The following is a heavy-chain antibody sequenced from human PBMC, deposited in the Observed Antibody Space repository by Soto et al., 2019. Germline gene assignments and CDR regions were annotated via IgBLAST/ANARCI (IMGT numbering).Heavy chain of an antibody. J-gene: IGHJ4*02. Sequence: QLQLQESGSGLVKPSQTLSLTCAVSGGSISSGGYSWSWIRQPPGKGLEWIGSIYHSGSTYYNPSLTGRVTKSVDRSKNQFSLKLSSVTAADTAVYYCASSFGSSGYRWGQGTLVTVSS. V-gene: IGHV4-30-2*01. CDR1: GGSISSGGYS. D-gene: IGHD3-22*01. CDR3: ASSFGSSGYR. CDR2: IYHSGST.